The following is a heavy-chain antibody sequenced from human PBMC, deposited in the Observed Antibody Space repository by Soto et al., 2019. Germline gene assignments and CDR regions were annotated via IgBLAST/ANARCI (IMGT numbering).Heavy chain of an antibody. D-gene: IGHD6-13*01. V-gene: IGHV4-61*08. Sequence: PSETLSLTCAVSGGSISSGGYYWSWIRQPPGKGLEWIGYIYYSGSTNYNPSLKSRVTISVDTSKNQFSLKLSSVTAADTAVYYCARVSREYSSSWSRVDYWGQGTLVTVSS. J-gene: IGHJ4*02. CDR1: GGSISSGGYY. CDR2: IYYSGST. CDR3: ARVSREYSSSWSRVDY.